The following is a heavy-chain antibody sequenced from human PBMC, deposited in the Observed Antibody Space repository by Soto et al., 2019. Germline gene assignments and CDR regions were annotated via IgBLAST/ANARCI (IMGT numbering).Heavy chain of an antibody. CDR3: AKDTSPYSSGWYMNWFDP. D-gene: IGHD6-19*01. V-gene: IGHV3-23*01. J-gene: IGHJ5*02. CDR2: ISGSGGSA. Sequence: PGGSLRLSCAASGVTFISYAMSWVRQATGKGLEWVSAISGSGGSAYYADSVKGRFTISRDNSKNTLYLQMNSLRAEDTAVYYCAKDTSPYSSGWYMNWFDPWGQGTLVTVSS. CDR1: GVTFISYA.